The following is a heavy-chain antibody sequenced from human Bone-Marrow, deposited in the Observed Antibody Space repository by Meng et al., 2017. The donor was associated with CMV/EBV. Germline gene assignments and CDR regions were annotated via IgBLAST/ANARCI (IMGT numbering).Heavy chain of an antibody. CDR2: ISWNSGSI. Sequence: SLKISCAASGFTFDDYAMHWVRQAPGKGLEWVSGISWNSGSIGYADSVKGRFTISRDNAKNSLYLQMNSLRAEDTALYYCARFDDSSGYYVETPHFDYWGQGPRVTVYS. CDR3: ARFDDSSGYYVETPHFDY. V-gene: IGHV3-9*01. CDR1: GFTFDDYA. J-gene: IGHJ4*02. D-gene: IGHD3-22*01.